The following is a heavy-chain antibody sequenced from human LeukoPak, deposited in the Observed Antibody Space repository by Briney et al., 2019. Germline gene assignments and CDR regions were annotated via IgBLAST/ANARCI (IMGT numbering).Heavy chain of an antibody. D-gene: IGHD2-2*01. V-gene: IGHV1-18*01. Sequence: ASVKVSCKASGYTFTSYGISWVRQVPGQGLEWMGWISAYNGNTNYAQKLQGRVTMTTDTSTSTAYMELRSLRSDDTAVYYCARGGSGYCSSTSCYVRVYYYYGMDVWGQGTTVTVSS. J-gene: IGHJ6*02. CDR1: GYTFTSYG. CDR2: ISAYNGNT. CDR3: ARGGSGYCSSTSCYVRVYYYYGMDV.